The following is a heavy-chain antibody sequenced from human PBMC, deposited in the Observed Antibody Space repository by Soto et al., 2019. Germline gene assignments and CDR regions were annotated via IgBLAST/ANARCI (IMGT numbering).Heavy chain of an antibody. Sequence: EVQLLESGGGLVQPGGSLRLSCAASGFTFSSYAMSWVRQAPGKGLEWVSAISGSGGSTYYADSVKGRFTISRDNSKNTLYLHMNSLIAEDKAVYYCAKEPRAHGDIDYLGQGPLVTVSS. CDR2: ISGSGGST. V-gene: IGHV3-23*01. CDR3: AKEPRAHGDIDY. D-gene: IGHD4-17*01. CDR1: GFTFSSYA. J-gene: IGHJ4*02.